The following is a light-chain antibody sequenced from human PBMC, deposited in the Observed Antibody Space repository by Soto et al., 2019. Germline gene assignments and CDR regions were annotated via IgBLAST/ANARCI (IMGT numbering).Light chain of an antibody. Sequence: EIVMTQSPATLSVSPGERATLSCRASQSVSSKLAWYQQKPGQAPRLLIYGASTRATGIPASFSGSGSGTEFTLTISSLQSEDFAVYCCQQYNNWPPLTFGGGTKVEIK. V-gene: IGKV3-15*01. CDR1: QSVSSK. J-gene: IGKJ4*01. CDR2: GAS. CDR3: QQYNNWPPLT.